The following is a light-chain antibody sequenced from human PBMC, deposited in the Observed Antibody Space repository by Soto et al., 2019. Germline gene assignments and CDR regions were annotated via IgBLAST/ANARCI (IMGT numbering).Light chain of an antibody. V-gene: IGKV3-15*01. J-gene: IGKJ1*01. CDR3: QQHNDWPLT. CDR1: QSVSSTY. Sequence: EIVLTQSPGTLSLSPGERATLSCRASQSVSSTYLAWYQQKPGQAPRLLIYGASTRATGIPARFSGTGSGTEFTLTISSLQSEDFALYYCQQHNDWPLTFGQGTKV. CDR2: GAS.